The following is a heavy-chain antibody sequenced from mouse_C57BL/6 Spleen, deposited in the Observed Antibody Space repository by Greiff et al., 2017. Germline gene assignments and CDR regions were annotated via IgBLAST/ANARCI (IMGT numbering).Heavy chain of an antibody. J-gene: IGHJ1*03. Sequence: VQLQQSGAELARPGASVKLSCKASGYTFTSYGISWVKQRPGQGLEWIGEIYPRSGNTYYNEKFKGKATLTADKSSSTAYMELRSLTSEDSAVYYYAKYYGSSHWYFDVWGTGTTVTVSS. V-gene: IGHV1-81*01. CDR3: AKYYGSSHWYFDV. D-gene: IGHD1-1*01. CDR2: IYPRSGNT. CDR1: GYTFTSYG.